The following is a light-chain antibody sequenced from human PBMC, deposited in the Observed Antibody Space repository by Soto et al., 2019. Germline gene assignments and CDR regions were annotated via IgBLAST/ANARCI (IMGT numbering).Light chain of an antibody. J-gene: IGKJ4*01. CDR1: QRISRN. V-gene: IGKV3-15*01. CDR3: QQYDKWPPLT. CDR2: GAS. Sequence: EVVMTQSPATLSVSPGERATLSCRASQRISRNLAWYQQRPGQAPRLLIYGASTRATGIPARFSGSGSGTEFTLTISSLQPEDVAVYYCQQYDKWPPLTFGGGTQVQIE.